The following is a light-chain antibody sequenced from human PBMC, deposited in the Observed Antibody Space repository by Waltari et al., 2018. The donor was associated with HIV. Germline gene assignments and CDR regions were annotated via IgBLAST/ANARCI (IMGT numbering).Light chain of an antibody. Sequence: QSALPQPRSVSGSPGQSVTISCTGTSSTVGGYNYVSWYQQHPGKAPKVMIYDVSKRPSGVPDRFSGSKSGNTASLTISGLQAEDEADYYCCSYAGSYTWVFGGGTKMTVL. CDR3: CSYAGSYTWV. V-gene: IGLV2-11*01. CDR2: DVS. CDR1: SSTVGGYNY. J-gene: IGLJ3*02.